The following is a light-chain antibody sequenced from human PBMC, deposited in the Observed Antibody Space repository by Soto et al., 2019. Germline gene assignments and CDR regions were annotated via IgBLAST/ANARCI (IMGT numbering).Light chain of an antibody. V-gene: IGLV2-11*01. CDR2: DVR. CDR3: CSYAGRYTYV. Sequence: QSALTQPRSVSGSPGQSVTISCTGTSSDVGGYNSVSWYQHHPGKAPKLMIYDVRKRPSGVPDRFSGSKSDNTASLTISGLQAEDEADYYCCSYAGRYTYVFGTGTQLTVL. J-gene: IGLJ1*01. CDR1: SSDVGGYNS.